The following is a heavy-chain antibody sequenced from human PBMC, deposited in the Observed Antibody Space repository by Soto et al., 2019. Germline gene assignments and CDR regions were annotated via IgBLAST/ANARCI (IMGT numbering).Heavy chain of an antibody. Sequence: QVQLVQSGAEVKKSGSSVKVSCKASGGTFSSYAISWVRQAPGQGLEWMGGIIPIFGTANYAQKFQGRVTITDDESTSTAYEEWGSLGSEDMAVYYCARGSSGCGRGGGMDVWGQGTTVTVSS. CDR1: GGTFSSYA. J-gene: IGHJ6*02. D-gene: IGHD6-25*01. CDR3: ARGSSGCGRGGGMDV. V-gene: IGHV1-69*01. CDR2: IIPIFGTA.